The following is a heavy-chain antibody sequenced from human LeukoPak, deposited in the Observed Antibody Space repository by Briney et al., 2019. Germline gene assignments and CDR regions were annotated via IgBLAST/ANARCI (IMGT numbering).Heavy chain of an antibody. Sequence: SETLSLTCTVSGGSSSSGDYFWTWIRQPPGKGLEWIGYIYYSGSTNYNPSLKSRVTISVDTSKNQFSLKLSSVTAADTAVYYCARLRNGGNGYYFDYWGQGTLVTVSS. CDR1: GGSSSSGDYF. CDR2: IYYSGST. J-gene: IGHJ4*02. CDR3: ARLRNGGNGYYFDY. V-gene: IGHV4-30-4*08. D-gene: IGHD4-23*01.